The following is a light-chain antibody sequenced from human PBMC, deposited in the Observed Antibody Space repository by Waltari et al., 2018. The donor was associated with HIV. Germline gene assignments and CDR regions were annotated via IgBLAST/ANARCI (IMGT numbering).Light chain of an antibody. V-gene: IGKV1-39*01. J-gene: IGKJ5*01. Sequence: LSASVGDRVTITCRASQSISSYLNWYQQKPGKAPKLLIYAASSLQSGVPSRFSGSGSGTDFTLTISSLQPEDFATYYCQQSYSTPITFGQGTRLEIK. CDR3: QQSYSTPIT. CDR2: AAS. CDR1: QSISSY.